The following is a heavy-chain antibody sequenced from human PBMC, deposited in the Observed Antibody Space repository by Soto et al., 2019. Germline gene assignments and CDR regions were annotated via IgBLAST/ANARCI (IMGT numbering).Heavy chain of an antibody. CDR3: ARGIEEDIVLVPAAIWFDP. Sequence: PSETLSLTCTVSGGSISSADYYWSWIRQPPGKGLEWIGYIYYSGSTYYNPSLKSRVTISVDTSKNQFSLKLSSVTAADTAVYYCARGIEEDIVLVPAAIWFDPWGPGTLVTVSS. V-gene: IGHV4-30-4*01. CDR1: GGSISSADYY. CDR2: IYYSGST. D-gene: IGHD2-2*01. J-gene: IGHJ5*02.